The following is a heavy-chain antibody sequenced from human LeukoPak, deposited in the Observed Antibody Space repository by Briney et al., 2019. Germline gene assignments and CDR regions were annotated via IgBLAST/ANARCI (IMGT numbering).Heavy chain of an antibody. V-gene: IGHV3-23*01. CDR2: ISGSGGST. Sequence: GGSLRLSCAASGFTFTNYALSWVRQDPGKGLEWVSVISGSGGSTYYADSVKGRFTISRDNSKNTLYLQMNSLRAEDTAVYYCAKGGPSIAARPQRPSGHQLDYWGQGTLVTVSS. J-gene: IGHJ4*02. CDR1: GFTFTNYA. CDR3: AKGGPSIAARPQRPSGHQLDY. D-gene: IGHD6-6*01.